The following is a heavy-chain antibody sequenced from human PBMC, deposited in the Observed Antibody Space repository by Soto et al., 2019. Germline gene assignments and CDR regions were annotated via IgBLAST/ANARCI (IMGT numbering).Heavy chain of an antibody. CDR2: INAGNGNT. Sequence: GASVKVSCKASGYTFTSYAMHWVRQAPGQRLEWMGWINAGNGNTKYSQKFKGRVTITRDTSASTAYMELSSLRSEDTAVYYCASSRPGSGYYYFDYWGQGTLVTVSS. CDR1: GYTFTSYA. D-gene: IGHD3-3*01. V-gene: IGHV1-3*01. CDR3: ASSRPGSGYYYFDY. J-gene: IGHJ4*02.